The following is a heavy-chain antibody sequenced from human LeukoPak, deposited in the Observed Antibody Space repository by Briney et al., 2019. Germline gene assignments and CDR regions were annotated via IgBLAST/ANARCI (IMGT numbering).Heavy chain of an antibody. Sequence: SETLSLTCTVSGGSISSGDYYWSWIRHPPGKGLLWIGYIYYSGITYYNPSLKSRVTISVDTSKNQFSLKLGSVAAAEKVVYYCGRVGYSGSWYADYWGQGTLVTVSS. CDR2: IYYSGIT. CDR1: GGSISSGDYY. D-gene: IGHD6-13*01. V-gene: IGHV4-30-4*01. J-gene: IGHJ4*02. CDR3: GRVGYSGSWYADY.